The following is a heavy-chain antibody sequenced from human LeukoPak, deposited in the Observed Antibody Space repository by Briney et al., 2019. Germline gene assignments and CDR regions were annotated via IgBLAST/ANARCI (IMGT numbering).Heavy chain of an antibody. V-gene: IGHV4-59*08. CDR1: GGSISSYY. D-gene: IGHD1-14*01. CDR2: IYYSGST. J-gene: IGHJ6*02. CDR3: ARVPEYYYYGMGV. Sequence: SETLSLTCTVSGGSISSYYWSWIRQPPGKGLEWIGYIYYSGSTNYNPSLKSRVTISVDTSKNQFSLKLSSVTAADTAVYYCARVPEYYYYGMGVWGQGTTVTVSS.